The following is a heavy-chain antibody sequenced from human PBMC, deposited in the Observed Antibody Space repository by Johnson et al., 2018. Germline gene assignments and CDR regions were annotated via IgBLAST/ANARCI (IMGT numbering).Heavy chain of an antibody. CDR3: ARGQGTMGYYYYVMGV. CDR1: GYTFISYD. J-gene: IGHJ6*02. V-gene: IGHV1-8*01. CDR2: MNPNSGST. Sequence: QVQLVQSGAEVKKPGASVKVSCKASGYTFISYDINWVRQATGQGLEWMGWMNPNSGSTGYAQKFQGRVTMTRNTSISTAYMGVSSLRSEDTAVYYYARGQGTMGYYYYVMGVWGQGTTVTVS. D-gene: IGHD3-10*01.